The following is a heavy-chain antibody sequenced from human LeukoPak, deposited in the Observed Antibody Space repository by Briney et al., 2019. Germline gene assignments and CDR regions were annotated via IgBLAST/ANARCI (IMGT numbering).Heavy chain of an antibody. J-gene: IGHJ4*02. CDR1: VFTFSSHW. D-gene: IGHD3-22*01. CDR3: ARGPRMAITYFDY. Sequence: QPGGSLRLSCAASVFTFSSHWMGWVRQAPGKGLEWVASIKHDGSDKYYVDSVKGRFTISRDNAKNSLYLLMNSQRAEDTALYYCARGPRMAITYFDYWGQGILVTVSS. CDR2: IKHDGSDK. V-gene: IGHV3-7*01.